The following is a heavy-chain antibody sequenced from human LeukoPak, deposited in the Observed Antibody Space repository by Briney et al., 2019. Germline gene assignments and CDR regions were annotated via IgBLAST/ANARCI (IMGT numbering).Heavy chain of an antibody. V-gene: IGHV4-34*01. J-gene: IGHJ6*03. CDR2: INHSGST. CDR1: GGSFSGYD. Sequence: SETLSLTCAVYGGSFSGYDWSWIRQPPGKGLEWIGEINHSGSTNYNPPLKSRVTISVYTSKNQFPLKLSSVTAADTALYYGRVTTVTIGYYYYYMDVWGKGTTVTVSS. CDR3: RVTTVTIGYYYYYMDV. D-gene: IGHD4-11*01.